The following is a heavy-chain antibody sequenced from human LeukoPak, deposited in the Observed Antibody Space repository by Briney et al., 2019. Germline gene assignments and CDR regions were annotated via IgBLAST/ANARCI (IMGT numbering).Heavy chain of an antibody. CDR1: GFTFSSYA. D-gene: IGHD3-3*01. V-gene: IGHV3-23*01. CDR3: ARGEWLSSYYFDY. Sequence: GGSLRLSCAASGFTFSSYAMSWVRQAPGKGLEWVSAISSSGGSTYYADSVKGRFTIPRDNSKNTLYLQMNSLRAEDTAVYYCARGEWLSSYYFDYWGQGTLVTVSS. J-gene: IGHJ4*02. CDR2: ISSSGGST.